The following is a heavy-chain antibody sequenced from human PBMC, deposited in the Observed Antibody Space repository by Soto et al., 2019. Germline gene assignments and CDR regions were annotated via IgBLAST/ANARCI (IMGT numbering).Heavy chain of an antibody. J-gene: IGHJ6*02. Sequence: QVQLVQSGAEVKKPGSSVKVSCKASGGTFSSYAISWVRQAPGQGLEWMGGIIPIFGTANYAQKFQGRVTITADESTSKAYMERSSMRSEDTAVYYCARRKGGSSGWGFYYYGMDVWGQGTTVTVSS. V-gene: IGHV1-69*01. CDR2: IIPIFGTA. CDR3: ARRKGGSSGWGFYYYGMDV. CDR1: GGTFSSYA. D-gene: IGHD6-19*01.